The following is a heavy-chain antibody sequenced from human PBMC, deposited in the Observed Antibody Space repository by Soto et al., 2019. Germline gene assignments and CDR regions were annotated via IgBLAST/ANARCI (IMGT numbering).Heavy chain of an antibody. V-gene: IGHV3-23*01. CDR2: ISGSGGST. CDR1: GFTFSSYA. Sequence: GGSLRLSCAASGFTFSSYAMSWVRQAPGKGLEWVSAISGSGGSTYYADSVKGRFTISRDNSKNTLYLQMNSLRAEDTAVYYWAKDGGSSPYYFDYGGQGPLVTVSS. D-gene: IGHD3-10*01. CDR3: AKDGGSSPYYFDY. J-gene: IGHJ4*02.